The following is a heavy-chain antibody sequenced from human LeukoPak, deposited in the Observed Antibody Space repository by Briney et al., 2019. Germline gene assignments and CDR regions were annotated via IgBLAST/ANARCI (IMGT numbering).Heavy chain of an antibody. CDR3: ARVYRLYERTYPAGYDI. D-gene: IGHD6-25*01. Sequence: ASVKVSCKASGYNYRDYYIHRVRHAPGQGLEWVGWINPQSGGTRYAPRFQGRVTMSSDTSINTAYMELRRLTSDDTAVFYCARVYRLYERTYPAGYDIWGQGTGVTVSS. V-gene: IGHV1-2*02. J-gene: IGHJ3*02. CDR2: INPQSGGT. CDR1: GYNYRDYY.